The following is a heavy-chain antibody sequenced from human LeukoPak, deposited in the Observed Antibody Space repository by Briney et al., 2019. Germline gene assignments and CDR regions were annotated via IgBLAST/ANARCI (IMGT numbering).Heavy chain of an antibody. D-gene: IGHD2-2*02. CDR1: GFTFSSYS. J-gene: IGHJ4*02. V-gene: IGHV3-21*01. Sequence: GGSLRLSCAASGFTFSSYSMNWVRQAPGKGLEWVSSISSSSSYIYYADSVKGRFTISRDNAKNSLYLQMNSLRAEDTAVYFCARGIYTSSPRNPKNFFDYWGQGTLVTVS. CDR3: ARGIYTSSPRNPKNFFDY. CDR2: ISSSSSYI.